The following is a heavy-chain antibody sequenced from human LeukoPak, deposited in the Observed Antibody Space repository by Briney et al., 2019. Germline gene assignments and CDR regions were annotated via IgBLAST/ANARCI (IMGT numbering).Heavy chain of an antibody. V-gene: IGHV3-48*01. J-gene: IGHJ4*02. Sequence: GGSLRLSCAASGFSFSGYIMNWVRQTPGTGLEWVSFIGTSGNTIYYADSVKGRHTVSRDNAKNSLYLQMNSLRAEDTAVYYCARAPYSGGWYLMYWGQGTLVTVSS. CDR3: ARAPYSGGWYLMY. CDR1: GFSFSGYI. D-gene: IGHD6-19*01. CDR2: IGTSGNTI.